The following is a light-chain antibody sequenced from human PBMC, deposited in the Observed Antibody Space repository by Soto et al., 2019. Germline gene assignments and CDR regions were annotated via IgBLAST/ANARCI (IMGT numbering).Light chain of an antibody. J-gene: IGKJ1*01. V-gene: IGKV3-15*01. CDR1: QSVDNN. CDR3: QQYNNWPRT. Sequence: IVMTQSPATLSVSPGEGVTLSCRASQSVDNNLAWYQQKPGQAPRLLIYGASTRVTGIPGTFSGSGSGTEFTLTISSLQSEDFAVYYCQQYNNWPRTFGQGTTVEIK. CDR2: GAS.